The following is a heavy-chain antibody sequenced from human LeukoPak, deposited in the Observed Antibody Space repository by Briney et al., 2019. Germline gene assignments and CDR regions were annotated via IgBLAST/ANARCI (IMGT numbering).Heavy chain of an antibody. CDR1: AITFSSFG. V-gene: IGHV3-33*01. CDR2: IWYDGSNK. CDR3: ARDGTVTAGPFDP. D-gene: IGHD4-11*01. J-gene: IGHJ5*02. Sequence: PGTSLRLSCAASAITFSSFGMHWVRQAPGKGLEWVAFIWYDGSNKYYADSVKGRFTISRDNSKNTLYLQMNSLRVEDTAVYYCARDGTVTAGPFDPWGQGTLVTVSS.